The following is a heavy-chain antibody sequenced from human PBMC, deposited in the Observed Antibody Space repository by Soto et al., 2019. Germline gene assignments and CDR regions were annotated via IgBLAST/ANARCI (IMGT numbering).Heavy chain of an antibody. D-gene: IGHD2-2*03. CDR2: IYYSGST. Sequence: PSETLSLTCTVSGGSISSSSYYWGWIRQPPGKGLEWIGSIYYSGSTYYNPSLKSRVTISVDTSKNQFSLKLSSVTAADTAVYYCARLNGYCVSTGCHGYYGMGVWGQGTTVTVSS. J-gene: IGHJ6*02. CDR3: ARLNGYCVSTGCHGYYGMGV. V-gene: IGHV4-39*01. CDR1: GGSISSSSYY.